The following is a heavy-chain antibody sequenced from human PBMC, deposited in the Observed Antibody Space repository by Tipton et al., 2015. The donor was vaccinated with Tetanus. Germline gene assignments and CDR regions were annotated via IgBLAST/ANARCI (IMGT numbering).Heavy chain of an antibody. Sequence: LRLSCTVSGGSFSLYYWNWVRQSPGKGLEWIGEISHSGSSSYSPSLKSRVTISVDTSKNQFSLSLTSVTAADTAVYYCARADYNFAKKGPFDSWGQGTQVIVS. D-gene: IGHD3-3*01. J-gene: IGHJ4*02. CDR1: GGSFSLYY. V-gene: IGHV4-34*01. CDR2: ISHSGSS. CDR3: ARADYNFAKKGPFDS.